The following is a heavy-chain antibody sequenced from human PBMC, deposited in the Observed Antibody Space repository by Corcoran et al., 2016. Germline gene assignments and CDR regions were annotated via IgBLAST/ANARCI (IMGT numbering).Heavy chain of an antibody. V-gene: IGHV3-48*04. D-gene: IGHD6-6*01. J-gene: IGHJ3*02. CDR2: ISSSSSTI. Sequence: EVQLVESGGGLVQPGGSLRLSCAASGFTFSSYSMNWVRQAPGKGLEWVSYISSSSSTIYYADSVKGRFTISRDNAKNSLYLQMNSLRAEDTAVYYCARVLDSSSPGGDAFDIWGQGTMVTVSS. CDR1: GFTFSSYS. CDR3: ARVLDSSSPGGDAFDI.